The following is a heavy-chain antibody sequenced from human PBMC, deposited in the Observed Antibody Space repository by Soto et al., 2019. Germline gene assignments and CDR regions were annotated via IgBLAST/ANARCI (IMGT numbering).Heavy chain of an antibody. J-gene: IGHJ4*02. CDR1: VYTFSNYG. CDR3: ARDQSDFRSGYYKPFDS. CDR2: ISPKNGNT. D-gene: IGHD3-3*01. Sequence: ASVKVSFKTSVYTFSNYGISWVRQAPGHGLEWMAWISPKNGNTQYAQKLQGRVTMTTDSSTDTVYMELRSLRADDTAVYFCARDQSDFRSGYYKPFDSWGQGTLVTVSS. V-gene: IGHV1-18*04.